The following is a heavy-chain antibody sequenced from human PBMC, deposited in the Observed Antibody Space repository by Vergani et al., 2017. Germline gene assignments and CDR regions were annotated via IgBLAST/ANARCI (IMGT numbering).Heavy chain of an antibody. D-gene: IGHD6-13*01. CDR1: GFTFSSSA. V-gene: IGHV3-23*01. CDR3: AKDRGGKEKGIAAAGSWFDP. CDR2: ISGSGGST. Sequence: EVQLLESGGGLVQPGGSLRLSCAASGFTFSSSAMSWVRQAPGKGLEWVSGISGSGGSTYYADSVKGRFTISRDNSKNTLYLQMNSLRAEDTAVYYCAKDRGGKEKGIAAAGSWFDPWGQGTLVTVSS. J-gene: IGHJ5*02.